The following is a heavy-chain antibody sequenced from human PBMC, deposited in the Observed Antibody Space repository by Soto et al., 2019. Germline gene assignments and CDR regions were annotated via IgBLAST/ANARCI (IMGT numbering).Heavy chain of an antibody. V-gene: IGHV1-69*13. D-gene: IGHD3-9*01. CDR1: GGTFSSYA. CDR3: ARGKYDILTGYLNYYYGMDV. J-gene: IGHJ6*02. Sequence: GASVKVSWKASGGTFSSYAISWVRQAPGQGLEWMGGIIPIFGTANYAQKFQGRVTITADESTSTAYMELSSLRSEDTAVYYCARGKYDILTGYLNYYYGMDVWGQGTTVTVSS. CDR2: IIPIFGTA.